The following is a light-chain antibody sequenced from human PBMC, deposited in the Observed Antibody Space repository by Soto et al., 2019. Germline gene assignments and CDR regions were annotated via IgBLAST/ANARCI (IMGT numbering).Light chain of an antibody. CDR2: DAS. V-gene: IGKV1-33*01. J-gene: IGKJ4*01. CDR1: QDISNY. CDR3: QQYDNLPPFT. Sequence: DIQMTQSPSSLSASVGDRVTITCQASQDISNYLNWYQQKPGKAPKLLIYDASNLETGVPSRFSGSGSGTDFTFTISSLQPEDIATYYCQQYDNLPPFTFGGGPKVEIK.